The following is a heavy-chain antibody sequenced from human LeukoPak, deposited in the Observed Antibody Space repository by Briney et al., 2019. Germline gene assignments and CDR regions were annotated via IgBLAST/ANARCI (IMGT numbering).Heavy chain of an antibody. V-gene: IGHV4-39*07. CDR2: IYYSGST. CDR3: ARGRPATGYSFAY. CDR1: GGSISSSSYY. J-gene: IGHJ4*02. D-gene: IGHD3-22*01. Sequence: SETLSLTCTVSGGSISSSSYYWGWIRQPPGKGLEWIGSIYYSGSTYYNPSLKSRVTISVDTSKNQFSLKLNSATAADTDVYSCARGRPATGYSFAYWGKGTRVTVSS.